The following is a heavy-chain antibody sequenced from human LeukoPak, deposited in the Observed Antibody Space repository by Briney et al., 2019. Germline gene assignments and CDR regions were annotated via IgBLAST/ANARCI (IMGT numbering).Heavy chain of an antibody. Sequence: PGGSLRLSCAASGFTVSSSYMSWVRQAPGRGLEWVSVIYSGGSTYYADSVKGRFTFSRDNSKNTLYLQVNSLRAEDTALYYCATGGGGAGTFDYWGQGTLVTVSS. CDR1: GFTVSSSY. D-gene: IGHD1-26*01. CDR3: ATGGGGAGTFDY. J-gene: IGHJ4*02. V-gene: IGHV3-66*01. CDR2: IYSGGST.